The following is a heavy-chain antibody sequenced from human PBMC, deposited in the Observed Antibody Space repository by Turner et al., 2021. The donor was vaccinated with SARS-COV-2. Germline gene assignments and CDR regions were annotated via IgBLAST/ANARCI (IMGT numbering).Heavy chain of an antibody. J-gene: IGHJ4*02. CDR3: ARDPGEGSFDY. V-gene: IGHV4-59*01. D-gene: IGHD3-16*01. Sequence: QVQLQESCPGLAKPSETLSLTCTVSGGSISSYYWSWIRQPPGKGLEWIGYIYYSGSTNYNPSLKSRVTISVDTSKNQFSLKLSSVTAADTAVYYCARDPGEGSFDYWGQGTLVTVSS. CDR2: IYYSGST. CDR1: GGSISSYY.